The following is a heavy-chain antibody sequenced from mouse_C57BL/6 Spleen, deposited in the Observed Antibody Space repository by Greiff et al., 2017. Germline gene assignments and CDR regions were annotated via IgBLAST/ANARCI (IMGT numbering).Heavy chain of an antibody. D-gene: IGHD1-1*01. CDR2: INPGSGGT. CDR1: GYAFTNYL. J-gene: IGHJ2*01. Sequence: VQLQQSGAELVRPGTSVKVSCKASGYAFTNYLIEWVKQRPGQGLEWIGVINPGSGGTNYNEKFKGKATLTADKSSSTAYMQLSSLTSEDSAVYFCARSRTVVATGYFDYWGQGTTLTVSS. CDR3: ARSRTVVATGYFDY. V-gene: IGHV1-54*01.